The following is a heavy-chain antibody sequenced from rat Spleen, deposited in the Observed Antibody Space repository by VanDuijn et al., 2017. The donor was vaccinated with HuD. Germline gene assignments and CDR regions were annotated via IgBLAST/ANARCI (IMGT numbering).Heavy chain of an antibody. V-gene: IGHV5-27*01. J-gene: IGHJ3*01. Sequence: EVQLVESDGGLVQPGRSLKLSCAASGFTFSNYYMAWVRQAPTKGLEWVAYISIGGGTTFYRDSVKGRFTISRDDAKRTLYLQMDSLRSEDTATYYCTTENYWFAYWGQGTLVTVSS. D-gene: IGHD1-10*01. CDR3: TTENYWFAY. CDR1: GFTFSNYY. CDR2: ISIGGGTT.